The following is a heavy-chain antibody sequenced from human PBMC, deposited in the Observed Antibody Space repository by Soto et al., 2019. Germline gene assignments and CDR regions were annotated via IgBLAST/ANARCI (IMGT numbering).Heavy chain of an antibody. V-gene: IGHV1-69*12. CDR1: GGTFSSYA. Sequence: QVQLVQSGAEVKKPGSSVKVSCKASGGTFSSYAISWVRQAPGQGLEWMGGIIPIFGTANYAQKFQGRATIXAXXSTSTAYMELSSLSSEDTAVYYCARDLGYGYYFDYWGQGTLVTVSS. CDR3: ARDLGYGYYFDY. CDR2: IIPIFGTA. D-gene: IGHD5-12*01. J-gene: IGHJ4*02.